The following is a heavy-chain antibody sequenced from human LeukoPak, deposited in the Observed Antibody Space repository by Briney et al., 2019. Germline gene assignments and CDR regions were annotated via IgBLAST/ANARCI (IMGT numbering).Heavy chain of an antibody. V-gene: IGHV5-51*01. CDR1: GYSFTSYW. D-gene: IGHD5-12*01. CDR3: ARLPGIVATIERYFDY. CDR2: IYPGDSDT. Sequence: HGESLKISCKGSGYSFTSYWIGWVRQMPGKGLEWMGIIYPGDSDTRYSPSFQGQVTISADKSISTAYLQWSSLKASDTAMYYCARLPGIVATIERYFDYWGQGTLVTVSS. J-gene: IGHJ4*02.